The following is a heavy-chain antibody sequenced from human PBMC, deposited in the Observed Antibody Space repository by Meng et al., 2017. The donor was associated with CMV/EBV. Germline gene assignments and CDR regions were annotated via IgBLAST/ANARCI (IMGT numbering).Heavy chain of an antibody. D-gene: IGHD1-26*01. CDR3: ARVTPSIVGATSFDY. J-gene: IGHJ4*02. V-gene: IGHV4-38-2*02. CDR2: ISHSGST. CDR1: GYSISSGYC. Sequence: SETLSLTCPVSGYSISSGYCWGWIRQPPGKGVEWIGSISHSGSTYYNPSLKSRVTISVDTSKNQFSLNLTSVTAADTAVYYCARVTPSIVGATSFDYWGQGTLVTVSS.